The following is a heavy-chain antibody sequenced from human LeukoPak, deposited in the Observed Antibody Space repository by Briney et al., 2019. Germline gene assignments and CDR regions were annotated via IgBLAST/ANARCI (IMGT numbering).Heavy chain of an antibody. Sequence: PSQTLSLTCTVSGGSISSGDYYWSWIRQPPGKGLEWIGYIYYSGSTYYDPSLKSRVTISVDTSKNQFSLKLSSVTAADTAVYYCARGDSSSWYFDYWGQGTLVTVSS. CDR1: GGSISSGDYY. V-gene: IGHV4-30-4*01. D-gene: IGHD6-13*01. CDR2: IYYSGST. J-gene: IGHJ4*02. CDR3: ARGDSSSWYFDY.